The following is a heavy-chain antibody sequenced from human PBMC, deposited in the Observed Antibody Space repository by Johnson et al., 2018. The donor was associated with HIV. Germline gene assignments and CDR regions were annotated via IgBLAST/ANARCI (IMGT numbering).Heavy chain of an antibody. Sequence: VQLVESGGGLVQPGRSLRLSCAASAFPFDDHALHWVRQSPGTGLQWFSIILKGRFTISRDNAKNSLYLQMNSLRAEDTAVYYCAKALRINMVQGYHRGGDAFDIWGQGTMVTVSS. CDR1: AFPFDDHA. CDR3: AKALRINMVQGYHRGGDAFDI. CDR2: I. V-gene: IGHV3-9*01. D-gene: IGHD3-10*01. J-gene: IGHJ3*02.